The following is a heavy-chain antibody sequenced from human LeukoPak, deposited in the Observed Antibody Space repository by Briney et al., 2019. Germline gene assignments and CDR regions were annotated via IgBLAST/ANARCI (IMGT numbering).Heavy chain of an antibody. CDR2: IYSGGST. Sequence: GGSLRLSCAASGFTFSSNWMHWVRQAPGKGLEWVSVIYSGGSTYYADSVKGRFAISRDNSKNTLYLQMNSLRAEDTAVYYCARVGEGAAKDWGQGTLVTVSS. CDR3: ARVGEGAAKD. D-gene: IGHD1-26*01. CDR1: GFTFSSNW. V-gene: IGHV3-53*01. J-gene: IGHJ4*02.